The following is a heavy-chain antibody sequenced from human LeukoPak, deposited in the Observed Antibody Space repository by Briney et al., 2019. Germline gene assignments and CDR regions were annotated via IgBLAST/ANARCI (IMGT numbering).Heavy chain of an antibody. V-gene: IGHV1-2*06. J-gene: IGHJ4*02. D-gene: IGHD1-26*01. CDR2: INPNSGGT. CDR3: ARLNVGASRGYFDY. Sequence: GASVKVSCKASGYTFTGYYMHWVRQAPGQGLEWMGRINPNSGGTNYAQKFQGRVTMTRDTSISTAYMELSRLRSDDTAVCYCARLNVGASRGYFDYWGQGTLVTVSS. CDR1: GYTFTGYY.